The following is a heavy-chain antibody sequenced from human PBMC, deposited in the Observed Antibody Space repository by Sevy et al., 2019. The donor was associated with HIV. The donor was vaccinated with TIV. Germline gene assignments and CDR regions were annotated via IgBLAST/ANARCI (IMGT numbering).Heavy chain of an antibody. CDR2: ISWNGGSI. J-gene: IGHJ6*02. CDR1: GFTFDDYA. Sequence: GGSLRLSCAASGFTFDDYAMHWVRQAPGKGLEWVSGISWNGGSIGYADSVKGRFTMSRDNAKNSLYLQMNSLRAEDTALYYCAKALVGATQSYYYYYGMDVWGQGTTVTVSS. V-gene: IGHV3-9*01. CDR3: AKALVGATQSYYYYYGMDV. D-gene: IGHD1-26*01.